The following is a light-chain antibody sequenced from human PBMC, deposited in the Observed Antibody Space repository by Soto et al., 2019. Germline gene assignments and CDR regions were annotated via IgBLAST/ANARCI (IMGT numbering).Light chain of an antibody. CDR3: QQYNAL. V-gene: IGKV1-5*01. CDR2: DAS. J-gene: IGKJ2*01. CDR1: QSIGNW. Sequence: DIQMTQSPSTLSASVGDRVTLTCRATQSIGNWLAWYQQKPGKAPRLLIYDASNLASGVPSRFSCGGSGTEFTLTISRVQPDDFATYFCQQYNALFGQGTKLEIK.